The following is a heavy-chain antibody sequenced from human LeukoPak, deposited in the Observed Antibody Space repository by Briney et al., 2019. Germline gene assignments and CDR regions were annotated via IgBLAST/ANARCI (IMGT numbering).Heavy chain of an antibody. J-gene: IGHJ4*02. CDR3: ARGRKYTSGYRVTELGSGYSDY. V-gene: IGHV6-1*01. D-gene: IGHD5-18*01. CDR2: TYYRSKWYN. Sequence: SQTLSLTCAISGDSVSSNSAAWNWIRQSPSRGLERMGRTYYRSKWYNDYAVSVKSRITINPDASKNQFSLKLSSVTAADTAVYYCARGRKYTSGYRVTELGSGYSDYWGQGTLVTVSS. CDR1: GDSVSSNSAA.